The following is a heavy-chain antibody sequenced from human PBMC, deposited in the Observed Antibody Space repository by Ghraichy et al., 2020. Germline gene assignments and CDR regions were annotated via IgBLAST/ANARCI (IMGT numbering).Heavy chain of an antibody. D-gene: IGHD6-6*01. V-gene: IGHV4-34*01. CDR1: GGSFNGYY. CDR3: ARGRIAGRPPLGY. CDR2: INQSGVT. Sequence: SETLSLTCAVYGGSFNGYYCTWVRQPPGKGLEWIGEINQSGVTNYNPSLASRITMSLDMSKNQFSLRLNSVTAADTAVYYCARGRIAGRPPLGYWGQGTLVTVSS. J-gene: IGHJ4*02.